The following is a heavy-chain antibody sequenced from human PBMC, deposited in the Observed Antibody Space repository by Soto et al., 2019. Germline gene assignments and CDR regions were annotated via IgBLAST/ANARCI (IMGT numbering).Heavy chain of an antibody. CDR1: GFTFSSYT. Sequence: GGSLRLSCAASGFTFSSYTMIWVRQAPGKGLEWVSSISGSSNYIYYADSVKGRFTISRDNAKNSLYLQMNSLRDEDTAVYYCARENYGDYLNWFDPWGQGTLVTVSS. D-gene: IGHD4-17*01. J-gene: IGHJ5*02. V-gene: IGHV3-21*01. CDR3: ARENYGDYLNWFDP. CDR2: ISGSSNYI.